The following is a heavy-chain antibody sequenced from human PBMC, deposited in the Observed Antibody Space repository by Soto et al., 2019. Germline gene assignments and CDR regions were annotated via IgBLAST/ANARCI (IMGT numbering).Heavy chain of an antibody. J-gene: IGHJ4*02. CDR1: GYTLTELS. Sequence: ASVNVSCKVSGYTLTELSMHWVRQAPGKGLEWMGGFDPEDGETIYAQKFQGRVTMTEDTSTDTAYMELSSLRSEDTAVYYCATVRTRIKSYFDWLLYGFLFDYWGQGTLVTVSS. CDR2: FDPEDGET. D-gene: IGHD3-9*01. CDR3: ATVRTRIKSYFDWLLYGFLFDY. V-gene: IGHV1-24*01.